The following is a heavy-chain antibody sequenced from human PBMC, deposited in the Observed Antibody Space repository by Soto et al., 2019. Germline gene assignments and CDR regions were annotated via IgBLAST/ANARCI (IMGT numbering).Heavy chain of an antibody. Sequence: SETLSLTCTVSGGSISSSSYYWGWIRQPPGKGLEWIGTIYYTGSTYYSPSLKSRVAVSVDTSKNQFSLELSSVTAADTAVYYCARRLHSSSWCYFDYWGQGTLVTVSS. CDR2: IYYTGST. J-gene: IGHJ4*02. CDR3: ARRLHSSSWCYFDY. V-gene: IGHV4-39*01. CDR1: GGSISSSSYY. D-gene: IGHD6-13*01.